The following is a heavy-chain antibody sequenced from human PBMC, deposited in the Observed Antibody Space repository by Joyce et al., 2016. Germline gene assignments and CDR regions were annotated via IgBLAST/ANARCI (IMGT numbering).Heavy chain of an antibody. CDR2: ISTYNGNT. V-gene: IGHV1-18*01. J-gene: IGHJ4*02. CDR1: GYTFINYG. D-gene: IGHD1-1*01. Sequence: QVQLVQSGAEVKKPGASVKVSCKASGYTFINYGINLVRQAPGQGLEWMGWISTYNGNTNYAQKLQVRVTMTTDTSTTTAYMELRSLRSDDTAMYYCARDRAGTIDYWGQGTLVTVSS. CDR3: ARDRAGTIDY.